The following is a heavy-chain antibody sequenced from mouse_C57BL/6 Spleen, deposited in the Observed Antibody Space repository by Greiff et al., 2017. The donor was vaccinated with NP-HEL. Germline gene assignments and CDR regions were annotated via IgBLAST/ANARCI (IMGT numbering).Heavy chain of an antibody. D-gene: IGHD1-1*01. CDR1: GYAFTNYL. V-gene: IGHV1-54*01. J-gene: IGHJ2*01. CDR2: INPGSGGT. Sequence: QVQLQQSGAELVRPGTSVKVSCKASGYAFTNYLIEWVKQRPGQGLEWIGVINPGSGGTNYNEKFKGKATLTADKSSSTAYMQLSSLTSEDSAVYFCARSRDDYGSSYFDDWGQGTTLTVSS. CDR3: ARSRDDYGSSYFDD.